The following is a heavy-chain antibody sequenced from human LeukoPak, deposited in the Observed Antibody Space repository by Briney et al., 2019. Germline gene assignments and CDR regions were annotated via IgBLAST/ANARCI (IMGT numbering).Heavy chain of an antibody. V-gene: IGHV4-39*01. D-gene: IGHD3-22*01. CDR2: IYYSGST. Sequence: PSETLSLTCTVSGGSISSSSYYWGWIRQPPGKGLEWIGSIYYSGSTYYNPSLKSRVTISVDTSKNQFSLQLNSVTPEDTAVYYCASSGRDYYDSSGAWFDPWGQGTLVTVSS. CDR1: GGSISSSSYY. J-gene: IGHJ5*02. CDR3: ASSGRDYYDSSGAWFDP.